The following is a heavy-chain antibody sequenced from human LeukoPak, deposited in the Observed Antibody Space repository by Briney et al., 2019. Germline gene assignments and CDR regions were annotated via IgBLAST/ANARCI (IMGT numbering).Heavy chain of an antibody. Sequence: ESLRLSCAASGFTVSSNYRSWVRQAPGKGLEWVSVIYSGGSTYDSDSVKGRFTISIDNSKNTLYLQMHSLRAEATAVYYCEGGAYYSASSGYYWGQGTLVTVSS. CDR3: EGGAYYSASSGYY. CDR2: IYSGGST. D-gene: IGHD3-22*01. J-gene: IGHJ4*02. CDR1: GFTVSSNY. V-gene: IGHV3-53*05.